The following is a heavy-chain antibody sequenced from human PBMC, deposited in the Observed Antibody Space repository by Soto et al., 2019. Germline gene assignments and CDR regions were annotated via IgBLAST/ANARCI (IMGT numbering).Heavy chain of an antibody. CDR3: ARAYCSSTRCLNWFDP. CDR2: TYYRSKWYN. V-gene: IGHV6-1*01. D-gene: IGHD2-2*01. Sequence: PSQTLSLTCAISGDSVSTNSAAWNWIRQSPSRGLEWLGSTYYRSKWYNDYAVSVKSLITINPDTSKNQFTLQLNSVTPEDTAVNSCARAYCSSTRCLNWFDPWGQGTMVTVSS. J-gene: IGHJ5*02. CDR1: GDSVSTNSAA.